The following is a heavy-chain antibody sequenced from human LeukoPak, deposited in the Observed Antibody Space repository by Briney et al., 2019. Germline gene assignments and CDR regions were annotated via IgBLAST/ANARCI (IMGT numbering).Heavy chain of an antibody. CDR3: ARRSSSSGWRGYYYYYYGMGV. J-gene: IGHJ6*02. Sequence: SETLSLTCTVSGGSISSYYWSWIRQPPGKGLEWIGYIYYSGSTNYNPSLKSRVTISVDTSKNQFSLKLSSVTAADTAVYYCARRSSSSGWRGYYYYYYGMGVWGQGTTVTVSS. CDR2: IYYSGST. CDR1: GGSISSYY. V-gene: IGHV4-59*08. D-gene: IGHD6-19*01.